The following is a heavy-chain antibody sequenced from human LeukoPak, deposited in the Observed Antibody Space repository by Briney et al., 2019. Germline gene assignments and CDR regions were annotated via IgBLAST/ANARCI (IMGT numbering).Heavy chain of an antibody. V-gene: IGHV3-9*01. CDR2: ISWNSGSI. CDR1: GFTFDGYA. J-gene: IGHJ4*02. D-gene: IGHD5-18*01. CDR3: AKDVYSYGRFFDY. Sequence: GGSLRLSCAASGFTFDGYAMHWVRQAPAKGLQWVSGISWNSGSIGYADSVKGRFTISRDNAKNSLYLQMNSLRAEDTALYYCAKDVYSYGRFFDYWGQGTLVTVSS.